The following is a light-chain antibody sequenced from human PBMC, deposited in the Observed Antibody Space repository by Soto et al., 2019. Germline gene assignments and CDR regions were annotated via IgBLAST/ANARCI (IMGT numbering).Light chain of an antibody. V-gene: IGLV2-14*03. J-gene: IGLJ1*01. Sequence: QSALTQPASVSGSPGQSITISCSGTSSDIGSYDHVAWYQQFPGKSPKLIIYAVSDRPSGVSNRFSGSKSGNTASLTISGLQAEDEADYHCSSYTSSSTYVFGTGTKVTVL. CDR1: SSDIGSYDH. CDR2: AVS. CDR3: SSYTSSSTYV.